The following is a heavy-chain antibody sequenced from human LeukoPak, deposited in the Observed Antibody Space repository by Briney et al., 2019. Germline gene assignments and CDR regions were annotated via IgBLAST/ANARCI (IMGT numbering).Heavy chain of an antibody. V-gene: IGHV1-8*01. Sequence: ASAKVSCKPSGYTFTPYDINWVRLAPGQRLEWMGWMNPNRGNTGYTQKFQGRVTMTRNTSISTAYMELSSLRSEDTAVYYCARGRGSGHKENWFDPWGQGTLVTVSS. D-gene: IGHD6-19*01. CDR1: GYTFTPYD. CDR3: ARGRGSGHKENWFDP. CDR2: MNPNRGNT. J-gene: IGHJ5*02.